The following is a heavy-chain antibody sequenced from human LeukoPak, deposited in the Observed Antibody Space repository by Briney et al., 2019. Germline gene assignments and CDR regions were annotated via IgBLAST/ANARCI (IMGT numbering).Heavy chain of an antibody. D-gene: IGHD6-13*01. Sequence: SETLSLTCAVSGYSISSGYYWGWIRQPPGKGLEWIGSIYHSGSTYYNPSLKSRVTISVDTSKNQFSLKLSSVTAADTAVYYCASPNRRWIAAAGTGWYYFDYWGQGTLVTVSS. J-gene: IGHJ4*02. V-gene: IGHV4-38-2*01. CDR1: GYSISSGYY. CDR3: ASPNRRWIAAAGTGWYYFDY. CDR2: IYHSGST.